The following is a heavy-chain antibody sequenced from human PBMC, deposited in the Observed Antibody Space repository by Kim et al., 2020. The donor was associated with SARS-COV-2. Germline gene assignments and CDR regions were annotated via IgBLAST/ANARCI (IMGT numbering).Heavy chain of an antibody. CDR3: ATQGAWELLRVRDAFDI. CDR2: FDPEDGET. D-gene: IGHD1-26*01. Sequence: ASVKVSCKVSGYTLTELSMHWVRQAPGKGLEWMGGFDPEDGETIYAQKFQGRVTMTEDTSTDTAYMELSSLRSEDTAVYYCATQGAWELLRVRDAFDIWGQGTMVTVSS. V-gene: IGHV1-24*01. CDR1: GYTLTELS. J-gene: IGHJ3*02.